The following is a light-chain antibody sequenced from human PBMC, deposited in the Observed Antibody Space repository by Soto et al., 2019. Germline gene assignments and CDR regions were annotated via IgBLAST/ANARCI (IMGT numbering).Light chain of an antibody. V-gene: IGKV3D-11*01. J-gene: IGKJ5*01. CDR3: QQRSNWPIT. CDR2: DAS. CDR1: QGVSSY. Sequence: EIVLTQSPATLSLSPGERSTLSFMASQGVSSYLAWYQQKPGQAPRLLIYDASNRATGIPARFSGSGPGTDFTLTISSLEPEDFAVYYCQQRSNWPITFGQGTRLEIK.